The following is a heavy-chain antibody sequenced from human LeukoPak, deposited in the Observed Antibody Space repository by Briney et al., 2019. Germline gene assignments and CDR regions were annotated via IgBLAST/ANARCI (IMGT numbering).Heavy chain of an antibody. V-gene: IGHV3-9*01. CDR3: AKPHSDGMATLYFDY. CDR2: ISGNSGSI. CDR1: GFTFDEYA. J-gene: IGHJ4*02. Sequence: PGGSLRVSCAASGFTFDEYAMHWGRQAPGKGLEWGSGISGNSGSIGYADSVKVRFTISRDNVKNSIYLQMNSLRAENTALYYCAKPHSDGMATLYFDYWGQGTLVTVSS. D-gene: IGHD5-24*01.